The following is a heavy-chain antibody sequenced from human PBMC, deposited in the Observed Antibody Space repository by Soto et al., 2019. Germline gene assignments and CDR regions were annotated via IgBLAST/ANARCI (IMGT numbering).Heavy chain of an antibody. Sequence: QVQLVQSGAEVKKPGASVKVSCKASGYTFTSYDINWVRQATGQGLEWMGWMNPNSGNTGYAQKFQGRVTMTRNTSISTAYMELSSLRSEDTAVYYCARVGAHYDFWSGYYIGYWGQGTLVTVSS. CDR2: MNPNSGNT. CDR1: GYTFTSYD. J-gene: IGHJ4*02. D-gene: IGHD3-3*01. CDR3: ARVGAHYDFWSGYYIGY. V-gene: IGHV1-8*01.